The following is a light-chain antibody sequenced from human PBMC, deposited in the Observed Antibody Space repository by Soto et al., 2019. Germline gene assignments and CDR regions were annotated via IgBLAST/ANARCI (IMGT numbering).Light chain of an antibody. CDR3: QQRINWPLT. CDR2: DAS. J-gene: IGKJ4*01. Sequence: EIVLAQSPATLSLSPGVRATLSCRASQSVSSFLAWYQQKPGQAPRLLIYDASKRATGIPTRFSGSGSGTDFTLTISSLEPEDIAVYYCQQRINWPLTFGGGTKVGIK. CDR1: QSVSSF. V-gene: IGKV3-11*01.